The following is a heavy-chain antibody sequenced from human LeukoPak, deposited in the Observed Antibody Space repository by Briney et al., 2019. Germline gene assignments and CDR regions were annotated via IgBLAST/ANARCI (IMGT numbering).Heavy chain of an antibody. CDR2: ISYDRSNK. D-gene: IGHD6-13*01. J-gene: IGHJ4*02. Sequence: GRSLRLSCAASGFTFSSYGMHWVRQAPGKGLEWVAVISYDRSNKYYADSVKGRFTISRDSSKNTLYLQMNSLRAEDTAVYYCANTLIAAAGTALDYWGQGTLVTVSS. V-gene: IGHV3-30*18. CDR1: GFTFSSYG. CDR3: ANTLIAAAGTALDY.